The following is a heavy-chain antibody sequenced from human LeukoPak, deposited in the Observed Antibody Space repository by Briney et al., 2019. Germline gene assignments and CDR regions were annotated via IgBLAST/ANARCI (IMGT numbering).Heavy chain of an antibody. CDR3: ARHAIYSGDYSYWFDP. CDR1: GGSFSGSY. CDR2: INHSGST. V-gene: IGHV4-34*01. J-gene: IGHJ5*02. D-gene: IGHD1-26*01. Sequence: SETLSLTCAVYGGSFSGSYWSWIRQPPGKGLEWIGEINHSGSTNYNPSLKSRVTISLDTSKNLCSLSLSSVTAADTAVYYCARHAIYSGDYSYWFDPWGPGTLVTVSS.